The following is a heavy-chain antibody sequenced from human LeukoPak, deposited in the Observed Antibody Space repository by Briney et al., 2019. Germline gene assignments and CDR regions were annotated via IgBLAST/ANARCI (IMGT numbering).Heavy chain of an antibody. D-gene: IGHD6-19*01. V-gene: IGHV3-21*01. J-gene: IGHJ4*02. CDR3: ARDMSDSSGFDY. CDR1: GFTFSSYS. CDR2: ISSSSSYI. Sequence: PAGSLRLSCAASGFTFSSYSMNWVRQAPGKGLEWVSSISSSSSYIYYADSVKGRFTISRDNAKNSLYLQMNSLRAEDTAVYYCARDMSDSSGFDYWGQGTLVTVSS.